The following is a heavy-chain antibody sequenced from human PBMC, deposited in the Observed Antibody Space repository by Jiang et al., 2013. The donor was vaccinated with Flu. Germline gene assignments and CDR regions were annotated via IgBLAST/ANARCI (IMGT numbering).Heavy chain of an antibody. CDR3: ARPSRIRYPFHPFDY. V-gene: IGHV1-3*01. J-gene: IGHJ4*02. CDR2: INAGNGNT. CDR1: YA. Sequence: YAMHWVRQAPGQRLEWMGWINAGNGNTKYSQKFQGRVTITRDTSASTAYMELSSLRSEDTAVYYCARPSRIRYPFHPFDYWGQGTLVTVSS. D-gene: IGHD3-9*01.